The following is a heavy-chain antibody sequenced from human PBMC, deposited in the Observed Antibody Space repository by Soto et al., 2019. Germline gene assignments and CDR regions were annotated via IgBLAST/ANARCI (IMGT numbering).Heavy chain of an antibody. CDR1: GFTFSSYA. D-gene: IGHD5-18*01. CDR2: ISGSGGST. V-gene: IGHV3-23*01. Sequence: PGGSLRLSCAASGFTFSSYAMSWVRQAPGKGLEWVSAISGSGGSTYYADSVKGRFTISRDNSKSTLYLQMNSLRAEDTAVYYCAKSPRAPRGYSYGCYDYWGQGTLVTVSS. CDR3: AKSPRAPRGYSYGCYDY. J-gene: IGHJ4*02.